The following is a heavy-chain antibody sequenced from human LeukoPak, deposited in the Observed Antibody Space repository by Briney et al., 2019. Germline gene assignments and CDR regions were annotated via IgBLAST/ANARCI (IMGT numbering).Heavy chain of an antibody. V-gene: IGHV1-69*04. CDR2: IIPILGIA. J-gene: IGHJ5*02. CDR3: ARDLDNWNYVWFDP. D-gene: IGHD1-7*01. CDR1: GGTFSSYA. Sequence: ASVKVSCKASGGTFSSYAISWVRQAPGQGLEWMGRIIPILGIANYAQKFQGRVTITADKSTSTAYMELSSLRSEDTAVYYCARDLDNWNYVWFDPWGQGTLVTVSS.